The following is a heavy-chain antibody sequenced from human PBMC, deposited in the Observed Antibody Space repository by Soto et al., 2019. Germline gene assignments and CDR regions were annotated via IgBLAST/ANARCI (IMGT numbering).Heavy chain of an antibody. CDR3: ARNPFMLDY. CDR2: INHSGST. J-gene: IGHJ4*02. V-gene: IGHV4-34*01. Sequence: PSETLSLTCAVYGGSFSGYYLSWIRQPPGKGLEWIGEINHSGSTNYNPSLKSRVTISVDTSKNQFSLKLSSVTAADTAVYYCARNPFMLDYWGQETLVTVSS. CDR1: GGSFSGYY. D-gene: IGHD3-16*01.